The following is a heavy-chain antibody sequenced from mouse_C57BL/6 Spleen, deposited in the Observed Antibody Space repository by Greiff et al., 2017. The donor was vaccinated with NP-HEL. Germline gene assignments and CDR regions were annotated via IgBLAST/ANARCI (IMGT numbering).Heavy chain of an antibody. CDR1: GYTFTSYW. CDR2: INPSNGGT. V-gene: IGHV1-53*01. CDR3: ARSYYSKGFDY. Sequence: VQLQQPGTELVKPGASVKLSCKASGYTFTSYWMHWVKQRPGQGLEWIGNINPSNGGTNYNEKFKSKATLTVDKYSSTAYMQLSSLTSEESAVYDCARSYYSKGFDYWGQGTTLTVSS. J-gene: IGHJ2*01. D-gene: IGHD2-5*01.